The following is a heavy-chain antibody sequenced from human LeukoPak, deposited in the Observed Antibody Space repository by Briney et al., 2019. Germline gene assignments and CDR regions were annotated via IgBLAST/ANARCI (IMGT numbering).Heavy chain of an antibody. D-gene: IGHD3-3*01. CDR2: FDPEDGET. Sequence: ASVKVSCTVSGYTLTELSMHWVRQAPGKGLEWMGGFDPEDGETIYAQKFQGRVTMTEDTSTDTAYMELSSLRSEDTAVYYCATVTIFGVGFDYWGQGTLVTVSS. J-gene: IGHJ4*02. CDR1: GYTLTELS. CDR3: ATVTIFGVGFDY. V-gene: IGHV1-24*01.